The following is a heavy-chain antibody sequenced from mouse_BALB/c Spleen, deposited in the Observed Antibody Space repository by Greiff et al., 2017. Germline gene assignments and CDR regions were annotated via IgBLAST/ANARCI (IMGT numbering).Heavy chain of an antibody. V-gene: IGHV8-12*01. CDR2: IYWDDDK. CDR3: ARGGYYAMDY. D-gene: IGHD1-1*02. Sequence: QVTLKESGPGILQPSQTLSLTCSFSGFSLSTSGMGVSWIRQPSGKGLEWLAHIYWDDDKRYNPSLKSRLTISKDTSSNQVFLKITSVDTADTATYYCARGGYYAMDYWGQGTSVTVSS. CDR1: GFSLSTSGMG. J-gene: IGHJ4*01.